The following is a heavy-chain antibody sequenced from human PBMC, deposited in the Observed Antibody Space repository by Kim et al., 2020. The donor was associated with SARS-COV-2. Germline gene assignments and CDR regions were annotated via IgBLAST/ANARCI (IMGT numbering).Heavy chain of an antibody. CDR1: GFTFSSYA. D-gene: IGHD4-17*01. J-gene: IGHJ6*02. CDR3: AKGKKGTTVVTIDYYYGMDV. CDR2: ISGSGGST. V-gene: IGHV3-23*01. Sequence: GGSLRLSCAASGFTFSSYAMSWVRQAPGKGLEWVSAISGSGGSTYYADSVKGRFTISRDNSKNTLYLQMNSLRAEDTAVYYCAKGKKGTTVVTIDYYYGMDVWGQGTPVTVSS.